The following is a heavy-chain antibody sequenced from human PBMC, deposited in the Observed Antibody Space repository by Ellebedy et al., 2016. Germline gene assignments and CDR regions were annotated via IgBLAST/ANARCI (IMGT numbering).Heavy chain of an antibody. J-gene: IGHJ4*02. CDR3: AKMPDSSSLWGDY. CDR2: ISYDGSNK. Sequence: GGSLRLXXAASGFTFSSYGMHWVRQAPGKGLEWVAVISYDGSNKYYADSVKGRFTISRDNSKNTLYLQMNSLRAEDTAVYYCAKMPDSSSLWGDYWGQGTLVTVSS. V-gene: IGHV3-30*18. CDR1: GFTFSSYG. D-gene: IGHD6-6*01.